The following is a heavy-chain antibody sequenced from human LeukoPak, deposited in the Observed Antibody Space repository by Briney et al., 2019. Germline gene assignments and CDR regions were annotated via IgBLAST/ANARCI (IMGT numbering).Heavy chain of an antibody. Sequence: SETLSLTCTVSGGSISSGDYYWSWIRQPPGKGLEWIGYIYYSGSTYYNPSLKSRVTISVDRSKNQFSLKLSSVTAADTAVYYCARVYGDYVFDYWGQGTLVTVSS. D-gene: IGHD4-17*01. V-gene: IGHV4-30-4*01. CDR3: ARVYGDYVFDY. CDR2: IYYSGST. CDR1: GGSISSGDYY. J-gene: IGHJ4*02.